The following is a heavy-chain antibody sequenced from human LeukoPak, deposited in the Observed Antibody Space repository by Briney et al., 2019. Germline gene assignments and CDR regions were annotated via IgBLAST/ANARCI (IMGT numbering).Heavy chain of an antibody. CDR1: GYTFTGYD. J-gene: IGHJ4*02. CDR2: MNPNSGNT. Sequence: GASVKVSCKASGYTFTGYDIHWVRQATGQGLEWMGWMNPNSGNTGYAQKFQGRVTMTRNTSISTAYMELSSLRSEDTAGYYFAGGHHRYCSCGSCVIHYWGQGTRVTVSS. D-gene: IGHD2-15*01. CDR3: AGGHHRYCSCGSCVIHY. V-gene: IGHV1-8*01.